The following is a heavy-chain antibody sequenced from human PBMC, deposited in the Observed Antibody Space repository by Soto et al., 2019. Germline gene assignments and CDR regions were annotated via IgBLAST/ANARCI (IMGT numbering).Heavy chain of an antibody. Sequence: QVQLVQSGPEVKNPGASVRVSCVASGYAFTSYGVNWVRQAPGQGLEWMGWIAPHSGRTTYLPKFQGRVTMTADVSTNAAYVELRSLKSDDTGTYFGARAATGSYHSAYWGQGTVVTVSS. CDR2: IAPHSGRT. CDR3: ARAATGSYHSAY. V-gene: IGHV1-18*04. CDR1: GYAFTSYG. J-gene: IGHJ4*02. D-gene: IGHD3-10*01.